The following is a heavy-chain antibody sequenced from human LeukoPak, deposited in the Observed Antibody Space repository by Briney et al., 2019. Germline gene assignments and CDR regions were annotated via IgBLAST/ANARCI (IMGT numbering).Heavy chain of an antibody. CDR2: IYSGGVYSDGTT. CDR3: ARRELLGYSYGLGAFNV. D-gene: IGHD5-18*01. CDR1: GFIVGHNY. Sequence: PGGSLRLSCAASGFIVGHNYMSWFRQAPGKGLEWVSIIYSGGVYSDGTTHYADSVKGRFTISRDSSKNTLCLQMNSLRAEDTAVYYCARRELLGYSYGLGAFNVWGQGTMVTVSS. J-gene: IGHJ3*01. V-gene: IGHV3-66*04.